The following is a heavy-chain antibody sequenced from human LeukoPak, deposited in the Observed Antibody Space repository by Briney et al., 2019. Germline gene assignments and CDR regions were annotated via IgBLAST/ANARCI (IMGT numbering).Heavy chain of an antibody. CDR2: IIPILGTT. CDR1: GGTFRNYT. Sequence: WASVKVSCKASGGTFRNYTISWVRQAPGQGLEWMGGIIPILGTTNYAQKFQDRVTITADKSTSTAYMELSSLGSEDTAVYYCARAIAGRPKRGYYYYMDVWGKGTTVTVSS. CDR3: ARAIAGRPKRGYYYYMDV. J-gene: IGHJ6*03. D-gene: IGHD6-6*01. V-gene: IGHV1-69*08.